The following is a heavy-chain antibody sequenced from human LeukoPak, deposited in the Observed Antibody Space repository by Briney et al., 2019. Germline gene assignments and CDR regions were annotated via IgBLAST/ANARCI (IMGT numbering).Heavy chain of an antibody. CDR3: AKGNNPYYFDY. D-gene: IGHD2/OR15-2a*01. CDR2: IYYSGSP. V-gene: IGHV4-30-4*08. J-gene: IGHJ4*02. Sequence: SETLSLTCTVSGGSISSGDSYWSWIRQPPGKGLECIGYIYYSGSPFYNPSLKSRVTISVDTSKNHFSLNLSSVTAADTDVYYCAKGNNPYYFDYWGQGTLVTVSS. CDR1: GGSISSGDSY.